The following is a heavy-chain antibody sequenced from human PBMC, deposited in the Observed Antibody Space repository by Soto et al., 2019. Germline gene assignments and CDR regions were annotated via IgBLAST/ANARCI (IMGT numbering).Heavy chain of an antibody. CDR1: GDSVSSNSAA. V-gene: IGHV6-1*01. J-gene: IGHJ4*02. D-gene: IGHD6-6*01. CDR2: TYYRSKWYN. Sequence: SQSLSLTGAISGDSVSSNSAAWNWIRQSPSRGLEWLGRTYYRSKWYNDYAVSVKSRITINPDTSKNQFSLQLNSVTPEDTAVYYCARALIAALEPLDYWGQGTRVTVSS. CDR3: ARALIAALEPLDY.